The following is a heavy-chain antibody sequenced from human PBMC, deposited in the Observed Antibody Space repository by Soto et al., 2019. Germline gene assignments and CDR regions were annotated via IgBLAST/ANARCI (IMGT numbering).Heavy chain of an antibody. V-gene: IGHV1-69*06. CDR3: TRGLGDSAS. J-gene: IGHJ4*02. D-gene: IGHD7-27*01. CDR2: LVPIFLTA. Sequence: QVQLVQSGTEVKKPGSSVKVSCQASGDNFNNYAINWVRQAPGQGLEWMGGLVPIFLTANYAQKFQGRFTITADISTSTAYMELSSRISEDTAVYYCTRGLGDSASWGQGTLVTVSS. CDR1: GDNFNNYA.